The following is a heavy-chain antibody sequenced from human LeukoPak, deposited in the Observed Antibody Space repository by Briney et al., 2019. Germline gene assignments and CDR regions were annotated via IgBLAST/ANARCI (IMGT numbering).Heavy chain of an antibody. CDR3: AREMYGDYAGFDY. V-gene: IGHV4-39*07. CDR2: IYYSGST. D-gene: IGHD4-17*01. J-gene: IGHJ4*02. CDR1: GGSISSSSYY. Sequence: SETLSLTCTVSGGSISSSSYYWGWIRQLPGKGLEWIGSIYYSGSTYYNPSLKSRVTISVDTSKNQFSLKLSSVTAADTAVYYCAREMYGDYAGFDYWGQGTLVTVSS.